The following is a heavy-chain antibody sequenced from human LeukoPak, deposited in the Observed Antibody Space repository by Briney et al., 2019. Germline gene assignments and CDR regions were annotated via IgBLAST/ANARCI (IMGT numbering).Heavy chain of an antibody. Sequence: GGSLRLSCAASGFTFSSYAMHWVRQAPGKGLQWLAVISYDGSNKYYADSVRGRFTISRDNSKNTLYLQMNSLRAEDTAVYYCAKGQSYYSGMDVWGQGTTVTVSS. V-gene: IGHV3-30*04. CDR3: AKGQSYYSGMDV. CDR2: ISYDGSNK. J-gene: IGHJ6*02. CDR1: GFTFSSYA.